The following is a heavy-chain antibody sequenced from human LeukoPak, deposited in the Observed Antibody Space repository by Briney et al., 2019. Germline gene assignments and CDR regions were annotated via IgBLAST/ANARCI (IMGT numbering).Heavy chain of an antibody. V-gene: IGHV3-48*03. D-gene: IGHD2-21*01. CDR3: AKDVVPFDY. CDR1: GFTFSSYE. CDR2: ISSSGSTI. J-gene: IGHJ4*02. Sequence: GGSLRLSCAASGFTFSSYEMNWVRQAPGKGLEWVSYISSSGSTIYYADSVKGRFTISRDNSKNTLYLQMNSLRAEDTAVYYCAKDVVPFDYWGQGTLVTVSS.